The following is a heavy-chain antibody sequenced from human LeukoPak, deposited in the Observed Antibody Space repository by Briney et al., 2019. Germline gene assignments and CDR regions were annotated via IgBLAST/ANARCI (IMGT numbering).Heavy chain of an antibody. CDR2: IYTSGST. Sequence: PSETLSLTCTVPGGSISSGSYYWSWIRQPAGKGLEWIGRIYTSGSTNYNPSLKSRVTISVDTSKNQFSLKLSSVTAADTAVYYCARDAVGATTKGFDYWGQGTLVTVSS. CDR3: ARDAVGATTKGFDY. J-gene: IGHJ4*02. V-gene: IGHV4-61*02. CDR1: GGSISSGSYY. D-gene: IGHD1-26*01.